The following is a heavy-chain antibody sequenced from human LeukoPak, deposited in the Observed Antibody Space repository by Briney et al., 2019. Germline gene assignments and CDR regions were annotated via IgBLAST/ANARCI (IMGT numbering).Heavy chain of an antibody. CDR3: ARRGSRWYVDY. CDR1: GSTFTSYW. CDR2: IYPGDSDT. D-gene: IGHD6-19*01. V-gene: IGHV5-51*01. J-gene: IGHJ4*02. Sequence: GAPLKISSKASGSTFTSYWIGWVRPMPRKRPAWMRTIYPGDSDTRYTPSFQGQVIISVDKSISAAYLQWSSLKASDTAMYYCARRGSRWYVDYWGQGTLVTVSS.